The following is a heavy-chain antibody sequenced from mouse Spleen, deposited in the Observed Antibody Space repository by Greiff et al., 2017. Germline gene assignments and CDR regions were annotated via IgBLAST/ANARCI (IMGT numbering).Heavy chain of an antibody. CDR3: ARHGSSYDYAMDY. J-gene: IGHJ4*01. D-gene: IGHD1-1*01. Sequence: VQLVESGPGLVQPSQSLSITCTVSGFSLTSYGVHWVRQSPGKGLEWLGVIWSGGSTDYNAAFISRLSISKDNSKSRVFFKMNSLQADDTAIYYCARHGSSYDYAMDYWGQGTSVTVSS. CDR2: IWSGGST. CDR1: GFSLTSYG. V-gene: IGHV2-2*01.